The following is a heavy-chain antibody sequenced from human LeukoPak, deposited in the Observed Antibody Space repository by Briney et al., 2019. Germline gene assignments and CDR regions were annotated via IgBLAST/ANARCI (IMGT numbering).Heavy chain of an antibody. V-gene: IGHV3-33*01. CDR2: IWYDGSNK. Sequence: GGSLRLSCAASGFTFSSYGMHWVRQAPGKGLEWVAVIWYDGSNKYYADSVKGRFTISRDNAKNTLYLQMNSLRAEDTAVYYCAREHRHISSAFDIWGQGTMVTVSS. J-gene: IGHJ3*02. CDR1: GFTFSSYG. CDR3: AREHRHISSAFDI.